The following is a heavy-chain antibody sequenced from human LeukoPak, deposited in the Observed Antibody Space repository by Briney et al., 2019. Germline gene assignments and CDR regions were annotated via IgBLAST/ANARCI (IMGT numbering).Heavy chain of an antibody. V-gene: IGHV1-18*01. CDR2: ISGYNGNT. D-gene: IGHD2-2*01. Sequence: ASVKVSCKASGYTVTSYGISWVRQAPGQGLEWMGWISGYNGNTNYAQKVQGRVTTTTDTSTSTAYMELRSLISDDTAVYYCARTHCGITSCSHDAFDIWGQGTMVTVS. CDR1: GYTVTSYG. J-gene: IGHJ3*02. CDR3: ARTHCGITSCSHDAFDI.